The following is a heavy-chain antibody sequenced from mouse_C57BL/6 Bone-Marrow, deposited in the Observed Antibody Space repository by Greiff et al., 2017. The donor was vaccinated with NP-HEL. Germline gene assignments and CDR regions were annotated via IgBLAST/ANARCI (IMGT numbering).Heavy chain of an antibody. V-gene: IGHV1-69*01. CDR3: ARHWYFDY. D-gene: IGHD4-1*01. Sequence: VQLQQSGAELVMPGASVKLSCKASGYTFTSYWMHWVKQRPGQGLEWIGEIDPSDSYTNYNQKFKGKSTLTVDKSSSTAYMQLSSLTSEDSAVYYCARHWYFDYWGQGTTLTVSS. J-gene: IGHJ2*01. CDR2: IDPSDSYT. CDR1: GYTFTSYW.